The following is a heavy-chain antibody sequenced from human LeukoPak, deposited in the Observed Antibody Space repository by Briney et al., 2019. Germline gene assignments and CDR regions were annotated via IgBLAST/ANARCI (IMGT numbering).Heavy chain of an antibody. CDR3: AREIFSGTYGDGKSFDL. CDR2: IYTSGST. J-gene: IGHJ2*01. Sequence: SESLSLTCTVSGGSISSGSYYWSWIRQPAGKGLEWIGRIYTSGSTNYNPSLKSRVTMSVDTSKNQFSLKLSSVTAADTAVYLCAREIFSGTYGDGKSFDLWGRGTLSLSPQ. V-gene: IGHV4-61*02. D-gene: IGHD1-26*01. CDR1: GGSISSGSYY.